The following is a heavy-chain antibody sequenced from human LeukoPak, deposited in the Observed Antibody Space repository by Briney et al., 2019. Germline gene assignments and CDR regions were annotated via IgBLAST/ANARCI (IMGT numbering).Heavy chain of an antibody. D-gene: IGHD3-9*01. CDR3: ARDAPYDILTGYAYYFDY. V-gene: IGHV1-18*01. CDR1: GYTFTSYG. CDR2: ISAYNGNT. Sequence: ASVKVSCKASGYTFTSYGINWVRQAPGQGLEWMGWISAYNGNTNYAQKLQGRVTMTTDTSTSTAYMELRSLRSDDTAVYYCARDAPYDILTGYAYYFDYWGQGTLVTVSS. J-gene: IGHJ4*02.